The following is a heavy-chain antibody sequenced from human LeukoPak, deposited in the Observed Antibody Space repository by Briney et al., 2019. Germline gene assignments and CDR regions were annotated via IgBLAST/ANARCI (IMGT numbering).Heavy chain of an antibody. Sequence: ASVKVSCKASGGTYSSYAISWVRQAPGQGLEWMGGIIPIFGTANYAQKFQGRVTITTDESTSTAYMELSSLRSEDTAVYYCARATSGAAGYLGYWGQGTLVTVSS. CDR3: ARATSGAAGYLGY. CDR1: GGTYSSYA. D-gene: IGHD3-16*01. J-gene: IGHJ4*02. CDR2: IIPIFGTA. V-gene: IGHV1-69*05.